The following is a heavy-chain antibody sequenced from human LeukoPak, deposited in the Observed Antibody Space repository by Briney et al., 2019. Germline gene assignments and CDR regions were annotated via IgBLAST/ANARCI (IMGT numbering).Heavy chain of an antibody. CDR1: GGSICSYY. CDR2: IYYSGST. D-gene: IGHD1-26*01. CDR3: ARVAGYYGWYFDL. V-gene: IGHV4-59*01. J-gene: IGHJ2*01. Sequence: SETLSLTCTVSGGSICSYYWSWIRQPPGEGLEWIGYIYYSGSTNYNPSLKSRVTISVDTSKNQFSLKLSSVTAADTAVYYCARVAGYYGWYFDLWGRGTLVTVSS.